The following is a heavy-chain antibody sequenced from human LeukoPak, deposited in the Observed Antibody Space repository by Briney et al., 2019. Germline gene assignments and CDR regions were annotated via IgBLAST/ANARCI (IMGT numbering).Heavy chain of an antibody. CDR3: AKGWDYGSGSYLDY. Sequence: AGGSLRLSCAASGFTFSSYGMSWVRQAPGKGLEWVSAISGSGGSTYYADSVKGRFTISRDNSKNTLYLQMNSLRAEDTAVYYCAKGWDYGSGSYLDYWGQGTLVTVSS. V-gene: IGHV3-23*01. D-gene: IGHD3-10*01. J-gene: IGHJ4*02. CDR1: GFTFSSYG. CDR2: ISGSGGST.